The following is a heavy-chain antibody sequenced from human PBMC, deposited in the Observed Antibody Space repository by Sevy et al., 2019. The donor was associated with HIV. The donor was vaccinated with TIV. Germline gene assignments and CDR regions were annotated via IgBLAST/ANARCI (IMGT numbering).Heavy chain of an antibody. Sequence: GGSLRLSCAASGFTVSSNYMTWVRQAPGKGLEWVSVIYSGGSTYYADSVKGRFTISRDDSKNTLYHGMNSLRADDTAVYYCARYYYGSGSPPYYYYGMDVWGQGTTVTVSS. CDR1: GFTVSSNY. CDR2: IYSGGST. V-gene: IGHV3-53*01. D-gene: IGHD3-10*01. CDR3: ARYYYGSGSPPYYYYGMDV. J-gene: IGHJ6*02.